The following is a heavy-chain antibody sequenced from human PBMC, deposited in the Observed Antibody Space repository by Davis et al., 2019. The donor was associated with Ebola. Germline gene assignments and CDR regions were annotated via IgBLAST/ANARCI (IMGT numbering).Heavy chain of an antibody. CDR2: IHYLGNT. D-gene: IGHD4-17*01. J-gene: IGHJ6*02. V-gene: IGHV4-59*01. CDR3: ARGNYGDYIVLYYYNMDV. Sequence: MPSETLSLTCTVYGGSFSGYYWSWIRQAPGKGLEWIGNIHYLGNTNYNPSLKSRVTMSVDTSKNQFSLKLTSVTAADTAFYYCARGNYGDYIVLYYYNMDVWGQGTTVTVSS. CDR1: GGSFSGYY.